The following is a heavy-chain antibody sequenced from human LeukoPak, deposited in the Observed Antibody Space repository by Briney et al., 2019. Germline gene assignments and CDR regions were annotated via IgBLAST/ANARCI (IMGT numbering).Heavy chain of an antibody. CDR2: ISGSGLTT. CDR1: GFTFSGYA. V-gene: IGHV3-23*01. Sequence: GGSLRLSCAASGFTFSGYAMSGVRQAPGKGLEWGSGISGSGLTTYYADSVKGRFTISRDNSKNTLYLQMNSLRAEDTAVYYCAKGYLYDSSAYYFDYWGQGTLVTVSS. CDR3: AKGYLYDSSAYYFDY. D-gene: IGHD3-22*01. J-gene: IGHJ4*02.